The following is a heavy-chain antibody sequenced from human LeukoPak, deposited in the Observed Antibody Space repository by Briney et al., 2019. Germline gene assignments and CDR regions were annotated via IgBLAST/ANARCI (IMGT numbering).Heavy chain of an antibody. D-gene: IGHD4/OR15-4a*01. J-gene: IGHJ3*02. V-gene: IGHV4-61*02. CDR3: ARHFRREVLIGSAFDI. CDR1: GDSISSGSYY. Sequence: SSETLSLTCTVSGDSISSGSYYWSWIRQPAGKGLEYIGRINTGGTTNYNPSLRSRVTISVDTSKNQFSLRLSFVTAADTALYYCARHFRREVLIGSAFDIWGQGTMVTVSS. CDR2: INTGGTT.